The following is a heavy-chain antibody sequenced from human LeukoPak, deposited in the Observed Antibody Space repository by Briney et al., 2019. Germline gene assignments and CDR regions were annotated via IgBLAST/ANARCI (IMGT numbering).Heavy chain of an antibody. CDR2: IYHSGST. V-gene: IGHV4-30-2*01. CDR1: GGSISSGGYY. CDR3: AREAYDFWSGTGLYYYMDV. J-gene: IGHJ6*03. D-gene: IGHD3-3*01. Sequence: SQTLSLTCTVSGGSISSGGYYWSWIRQPPGKGLEWIGYIYHSGSTYYNPSLKSRVTISVDRSKNQFSLKLSSVTAADTAVYYCAREAYDFWSGTGLYYYMDVWGKGTTVTVSS.